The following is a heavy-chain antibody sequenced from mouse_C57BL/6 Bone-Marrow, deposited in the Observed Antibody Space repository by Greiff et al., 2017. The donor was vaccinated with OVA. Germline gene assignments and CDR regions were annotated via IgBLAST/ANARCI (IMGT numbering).Heavy chain of an antibody. V-gene: IGHV1-52*01. CDR3: AIRDDGSYEDFDY. J-gene: IGHJ2*01. Sequence: QVQLQQPGAELVRPGSSVKLSCKASGYTFTSYWMHWVKQRPIQGLEWIGNIDPSDSETNYNQKFKDKATLTVDKSSSTAYMQLSSLTSEDSAVYYCAIRDDGSYEDFDYWGQGTTLTVSS. CDR1: GYTFTSYW. D-gene: IGHD1-1*02. CDR2: IDPSDSET.